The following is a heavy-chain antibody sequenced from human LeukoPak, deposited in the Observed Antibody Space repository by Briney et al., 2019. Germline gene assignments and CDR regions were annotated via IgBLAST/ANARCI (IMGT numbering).Heavy chain of an antibody. Sequence: ASVKVSCKASGYAFTAYYIHWVRQAPGQGLEWMGWINPNSGGTNYAQKFQGRVTMTRDTSISTAYMELSRLTSDDTAVYYCAREGIQLWLDLSYWGQGTLVTVSS. CDR2: INPNSGGT. D-gene: IGHD5-18*01. J-gene: IGHJ4*02. V-gene: IGHV1-2*02. CDR3: AREGIQLWLDLSY. CDR1: GYAFTAYY.